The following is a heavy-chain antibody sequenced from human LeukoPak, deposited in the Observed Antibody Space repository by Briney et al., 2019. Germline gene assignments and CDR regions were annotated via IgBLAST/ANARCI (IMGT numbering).Heavy chain of an antibody. CDR2: INHSGST. Sequence: PSETLSLTCALYGGSFSGYYWSWIRQPPGKGLEWIGEINHSGSTNYNPSLKSRVTISVDTSKNQFSLKLCSVTAADTAVYDCARVRGSGWYRGLGYWGQGALVTVSS. CDR1: GGSFSGYY. V-gene: IGHV4-34*01. J-gene: IGHJ4*02. D-gene: IGHD6-19*01. CDR3: ARVRGSGWYRGLGY.